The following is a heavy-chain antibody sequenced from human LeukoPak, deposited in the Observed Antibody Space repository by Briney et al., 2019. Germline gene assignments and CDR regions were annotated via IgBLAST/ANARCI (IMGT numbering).Heavy chain of an antibody. J-gene: IGHJ4*02. Sequence: GGSLRLSCAASGFTFSSYSMNWVRQAPGKGLEWVSSISSSSSYIYYADSVKGRFTIPRDNAKNSLYLQMNSLRAEDTAVYYCARDAGGTYFDYWGQGTLVTVSS. CDR2: ISSSSSYI. V-gene: IGHV3-21*01. CDR3: ARDAGGTYFDY. CDR1: GFTFSSYS. D-gene: IGHD3-10*01.